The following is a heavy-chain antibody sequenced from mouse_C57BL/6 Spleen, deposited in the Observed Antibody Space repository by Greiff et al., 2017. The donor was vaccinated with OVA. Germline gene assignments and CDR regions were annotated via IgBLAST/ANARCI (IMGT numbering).Heavy chain of an antibody. CDR2: ISSGSSTI. J-gene: IGHJ4*01. CDR1: GFTFSDYG. V-gene: IGHV5-17*01. CDR3: ARSGDGRAMDY. D-gene: IGHD1-3*01. Sequence: EVMLVESGGGLVKPGGSLKLSCAASGFTFSDYGMHWVRQAPEKGLEWVAYISSGSSTIYYADTVKGRFTISRANAKNTLFLQMTSLRSEDTAMYYCARSGDGRAMDYWGQGTSVTVAS.